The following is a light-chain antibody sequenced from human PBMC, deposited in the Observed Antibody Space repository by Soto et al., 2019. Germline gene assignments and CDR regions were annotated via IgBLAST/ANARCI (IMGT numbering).Light chain of an antibody. CDR1: QSVSSS. Sequence: EIVMTQSPATLSVSPGERATLSCRASQSVSSSLAWYQQKPGQAPRLLTYGASTRATGIPGRFSGSGSGTEFTLTISSLQSEDFAVYYCQQYINWPYTFGQGTKLEPK. J-gene: IGKJ2*01. CDR3: QQYINWPYT. V-gene: IGKV3-15*01. CDR2: GAS.